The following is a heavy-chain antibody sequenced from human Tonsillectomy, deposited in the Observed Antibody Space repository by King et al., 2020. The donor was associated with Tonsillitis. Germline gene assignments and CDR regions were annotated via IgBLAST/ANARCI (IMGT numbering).Heavy chain of an antibody. CDR2: VSWNSGNM. D-gene: IGHD3-22*01. CDR3: VKEIRGFDSSGYFDY. Sequence: VQLVESGGGLVQPGRSLRLSCPASGFTFDDYAMHWVRQAPGKGLEWISGVSWNSGNMGYADSVRGRFTVSRDNAKNSLYLQMNSLRTEDTAFYYCVKEIRGFDSSGYFDYWGQGTLVTVSS. V-gene: IGHV3-9*01. J-gene: IGHJ4*02. CDR1: GFTFDDYA.